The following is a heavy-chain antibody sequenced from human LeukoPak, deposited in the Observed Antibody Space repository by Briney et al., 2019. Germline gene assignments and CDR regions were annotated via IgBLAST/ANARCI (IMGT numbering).Heavy chain of an antibody. V-gene: IGHV4-39*01. J-gene: IGHJ5*02. CDR2: IYYSGST. CDR1: GGSISSSSYY. D-gene: IGHD5-18*01. Sequence: SETLSLTCTVSGGSISSSSYYWGWIRQPPGKGLEWIGSIYYSGSTYYNPSLKSRVTISVDTSKNQFSLKLSSVTAADTAVYYCARRASSNQLWLPWFDPWGQGTLVTVSS. CDR3: ARRASSNQLWLPWFDP.